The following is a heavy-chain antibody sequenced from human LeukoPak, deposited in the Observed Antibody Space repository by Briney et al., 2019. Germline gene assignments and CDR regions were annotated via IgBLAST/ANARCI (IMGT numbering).Heavy chain of an antibody. Sequence: PSQTLSLTCTVSGGSISSGGYYWSWIRQHPGKGLEWIGYIYYSGSTHYNPSLKSRVTISVDTSKNQFSLKLSSVTAADTAVYYCARNSYGDYVRFDPWGQGTLVTVSS. CDR2: IYYSGST. CDR3: ARNSYGDYVRFDP. D-gene: IGHD4-17*01. V-gene: IGHV4-31*03. CDR1: GGSISSGGYY. J-gene: IGHJ5*02.